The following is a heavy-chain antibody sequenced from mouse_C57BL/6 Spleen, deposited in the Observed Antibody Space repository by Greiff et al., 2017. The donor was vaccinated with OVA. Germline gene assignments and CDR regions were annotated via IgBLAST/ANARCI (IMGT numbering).Heavy chain of an antibody. CDR2: ISTYYGDA. D-gene: IGHD1-1*01. CDR3: ARQGLYGWAMDY. Sequence: VKLVESGPELVRPGVSVKISCKGSGYTFTDYAMHWVKQSHAKSLEWIGVISTYYGDASYNQKFKDKATMTVDKSSSTAYMELARLTSEDSAVYYCARQGLYGWAMDYWGQGTSVTVSS. V-gene: IGHV1-67*01. J-gene: IGHJ4*01. CDR1: GYTFTDYA.